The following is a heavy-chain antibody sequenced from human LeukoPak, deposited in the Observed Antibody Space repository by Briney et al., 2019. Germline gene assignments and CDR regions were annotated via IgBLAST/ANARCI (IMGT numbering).Heavy chain of an antibody. CDR1: GYTFANYG. CDR3: ARVMAVAQPYYIDV. V-gene: IGHV1-18*01. J-gene: IGHJ6*03. Sequence: SVKVSCKASGYTFANYGLSWVRQAPGQGLEWMGRMSGYNGNTKYEKKLQGRLTFTTDTSTRIDYLEMRNLRSDDTTVYYYARVMAVAQPYYIDVWGTGTTVTVSS. D-gene: IGHD6-19*01. CDR2: MSGYNGNT.